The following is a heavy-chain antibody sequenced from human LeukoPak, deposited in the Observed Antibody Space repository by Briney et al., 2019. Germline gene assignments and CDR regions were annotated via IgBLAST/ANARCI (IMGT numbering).Heavy chain of an antibody. D-gene: IGHD6-13*01. Sequence: EASVRVSCKVSGYNLTEFSIHWVRQAPGKGLEWMGGFDPEVGETIYAQKFQGRVTLTEDTYTDTAYMELSRLRTEDTAVYYCATDLGRITAAGKTDYWGQGTLVTVSS. CDR1: GYNLTEFS. V-gene: IGHV1-24*01. CDR2: FDPEVGET. J-gene: IGHJ4*02. CDR3: ATDLGRITAAGKTDY.